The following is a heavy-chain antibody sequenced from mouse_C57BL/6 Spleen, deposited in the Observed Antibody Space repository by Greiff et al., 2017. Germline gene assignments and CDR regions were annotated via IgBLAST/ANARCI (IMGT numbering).Heavy chain of an antibody. Sequence: EVKLQESGEGLVKPGGSLKLSCAASGFTFSSYAMSWVRQTPEKRLEWVAYISSGGDYIYYADTVKGRFTISRDNARNTLYLQMSSLKSEDTAMYYCTRDPPYSPFAYWGQGTLVTVSA. J-gene: IGHJ3*01. CDR3: TRDPPYSPFAY. CDR2: ISSGGDYI. D-gene: IGHD1-1*01. CDR1: GFTFSSYA. V-gene: IGHV5-9-1*02.